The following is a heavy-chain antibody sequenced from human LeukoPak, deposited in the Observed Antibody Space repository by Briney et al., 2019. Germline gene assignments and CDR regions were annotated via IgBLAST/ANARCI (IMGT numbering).Heavy chain of an antibody. CDR2: INPNSGGT. D-gene: IGHD6-13*01. J-gene: IGHJ1*01. Sequence: ASVKVSCKASGYTFTGYYMHWVRQAPGQGLEWMGWINPNSGGTNYAQKFQGRVTMTRDTSISTAYMELSRLRSDDTALYYCAKDIRAAGMGQYFQHWGQGTLVTVSS. CDR1: GYTFTGYY. V-gene: IGHV1-2*02. CDR3: AKDIRAAGMGQYFQH.